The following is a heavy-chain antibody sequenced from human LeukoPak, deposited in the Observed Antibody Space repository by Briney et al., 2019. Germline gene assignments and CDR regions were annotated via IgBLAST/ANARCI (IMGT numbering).Heavy chain of an antibody. V-gene: IGHV4-61*01. D-gene: IGHD6-19*01. CDR1: GGSVSSGSYY. Sequence: SETLSLTCTVSGGSVSSGSYYWSWIRQPPGKGLEWIGYIYYSGSTNHNPSLKSRVTISVDTSKNQFSLKLSSVTAADTAVYYCARRTYSSGWSNFDYWGQGTLVTVSS. J-gene: IGHJ4*02. CDR3: ARRTYSSGWSNFDY. CDR2: IYYSGST.